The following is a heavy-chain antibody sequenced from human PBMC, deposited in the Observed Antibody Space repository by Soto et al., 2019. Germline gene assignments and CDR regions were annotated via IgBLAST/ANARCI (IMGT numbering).Heavy chain of an antibody. V-gene: IGHV2-5*02. CDR3: GHSGGYRIIDY. Sequence: QITLKESGPTLVKPTQTLTLTCTFSGFSLTSSGVGVGWIRQPPGKALEWLGIIYWDEDKRYSPSLKSRLTINKDTSKNQVVLKMTYMDPVDTATYYCGHSGGYRIIDYWGQGILVTVSS. J-gene: IGHJ4*01. CDR1: GFSLTSSGVG. D-gene: IGHD2-15*01. CDR2: IYWDEDK.